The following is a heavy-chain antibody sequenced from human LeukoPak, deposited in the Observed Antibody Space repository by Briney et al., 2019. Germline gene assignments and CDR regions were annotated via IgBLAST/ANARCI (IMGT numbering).Heavy chain of an antibody. J-gene: IGHJ4*02. CDR3: AKGTRRYSSSWYYFDY. V-gene: IGHV3-23*01. Sequence: GGSLRLSCAASGFTFSSYAMSWVRQAPGKGLEWVSAISGSGGSTYYADSVKGRFTISRDNSKNTLYLQMNSLRAEDTAVYYYAKGTRRYSSSWYYFDYWGQGTLVTVSS. D-gene: IGHD6-13*01. CDR1: GFTFSSYA. CDR2: ISGSGGST.